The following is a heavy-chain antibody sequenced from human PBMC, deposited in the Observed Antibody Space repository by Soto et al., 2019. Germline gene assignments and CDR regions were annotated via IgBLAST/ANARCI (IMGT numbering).Heavy chain of an antibody. CDR3: ARRGGGVVLAATTPFDY. V-gene: IGHV4-4*02. D-gene: IGHD2-15*01. CDR1: SGSISTANW. CDR2: IYHSGST. J-gene: IGHJ4*02. Sequence: QVPLQESGPRLVRPSGTLSLTCTVSSGSISTANWWRWVRQPPGRGLGWIGEIYHSGSTNYNLSLKSRVTLSVDKSKNQFSLRLSSVTAADTATYYCARRGGGVVLAATTPFDYWGEGTLVTVSS.